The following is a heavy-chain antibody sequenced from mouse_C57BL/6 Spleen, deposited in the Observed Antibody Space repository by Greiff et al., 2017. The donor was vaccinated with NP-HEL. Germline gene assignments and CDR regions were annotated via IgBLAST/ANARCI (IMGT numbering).Heavy chain of an antibody. CDR3: ANPSYGNYGWDY. D-gene: IGHD2-1*01. CDR2: INPNNGGT. Sequence: EVQLQQSGPELVKPGASVKISCKASGYTFTDYYMNWVKQSHGKSLEWIGDINPNNGGTSYHQKFKGKATLTVDKSSSTAYMELRSLTSEDSAVYYCANPSYGNYGWDYWGQGTTLTVSS. CDR1: GYTFTDYY. V-gene: IGHV1-26*01. J-gene: IGHJ2*01.